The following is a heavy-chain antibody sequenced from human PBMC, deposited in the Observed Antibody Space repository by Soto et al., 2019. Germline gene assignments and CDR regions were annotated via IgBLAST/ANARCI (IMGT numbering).Heavy chain of an antibody. CDR1: QFSFISYW. V-gene: IGHV3-74*01. J-gene: IGHJ4*02. CDR2: INHDGSKT. CDR3: VREPWGFSGTWYDY. Sequence: PGWSLRLSCASSQFSFISYWMQWVRQVPGKGPAWVSRINHDGSKTEYADSVKGRFTISRDNTNNTLYLQMNSLRVEDTAMYYCVREPWGFSGTWYDYWGQGTLVTVSS. D-gene: IGHD6-13*01.